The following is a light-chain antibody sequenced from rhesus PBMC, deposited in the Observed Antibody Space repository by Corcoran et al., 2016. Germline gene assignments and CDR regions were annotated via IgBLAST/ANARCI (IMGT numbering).Light chain of an antibody. J-gene: IGLJ1*01. CDR3: SAWDNSLSSYI. Sequence: QAGLTQPPSVSKGLGQTATLTCTGNSNNVDNQGAAWLQHHQGHPPKLLSYRNNNLPSGISERFSASRSGNTVSLTITGLQFEDEADYYCSAWDNSLSSYIFGGGTRLTVL. CDR2: RNN. CDR1: SNNVDNQG. V-gene: IGLV10-114*01.